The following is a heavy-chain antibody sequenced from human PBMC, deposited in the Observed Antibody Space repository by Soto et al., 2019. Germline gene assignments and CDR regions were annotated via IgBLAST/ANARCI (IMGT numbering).Heavy chain of an antibody. V-gene: IGHV1-69*12. D-gene: IGHD3-3*01. J-gene: IGHJ4*02. CDR1: GGTLSSYA. CDR3: ARGADYDFWSAFVDC. Sequence: QVQLVQSGAEVKKPGSSVKVSCKASGGTLSSYAISWVRQAPGQGLEWMGGIIPIFGTENYAQKFQGRVTITADESASTAYMELSSLRSEDTAVYYCARGADYDFWSAFVDCWGQGTLVTVSS. CDR2: IIPIFGTE.